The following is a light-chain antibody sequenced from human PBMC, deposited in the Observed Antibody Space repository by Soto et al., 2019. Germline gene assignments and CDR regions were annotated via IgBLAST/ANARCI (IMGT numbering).Light chain of an antibody. V-gene: IGKV3-20*01. J-gene: IGKJ1*01. CDR1: QSVSSSY. CDR3: QQYSNWPQS. Sequence: EIVLTQSPGTLSLSPGERATLSCRASQSVSSSYLAWYQQKPGQAPRLLIFGASRRATGIPDKFSGSGSGTEFTLTISSLQSEDFAFYYCQQYSNWPQSFGQGTKVDIK. CDR2: GAS.